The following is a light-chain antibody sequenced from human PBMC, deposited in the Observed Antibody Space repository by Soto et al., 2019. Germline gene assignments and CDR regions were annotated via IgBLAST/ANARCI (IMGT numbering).Light chain of an antibody. CDR1: QGISHY. Sequence: RLTQSPAFLSAYVEDRVTITCRASQGISHYLAWYQQKPGKAPDLLIYSASTLQSGVPSRFSGSGSETEFSLTIRALQPEDFATYYCQQLSRYPLTFGGGTKVDIK. CDR2: SAS. J-gene: IGKJ4*01. V-gene: IGKV1-9*01. CDR3: QQLSRYPLT.